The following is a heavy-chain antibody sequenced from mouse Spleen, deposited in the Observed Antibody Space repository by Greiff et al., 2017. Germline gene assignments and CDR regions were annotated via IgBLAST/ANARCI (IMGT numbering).Heavy chain of an antibody. Sequence: QVQLKQPGAELVKPGASVKLSCKASGYTFTSYWMHWVKQRPGQGLEWIGMIHPNSGSTNYNEKFKSKATLTVDKSSSTAYMQLSSLTSEDSAVYYCARNPTMITTGVYWYFDVWGAGTTVTVSS. CDR1: GYTFTSYW. CDR2: IHPNSGST. D-gene: IGHD2-4*01. V-gene: IGHV1-64*01. J-gene: IGHJ1*01. CDR3: ARNPTMITTGVYWYFDV.